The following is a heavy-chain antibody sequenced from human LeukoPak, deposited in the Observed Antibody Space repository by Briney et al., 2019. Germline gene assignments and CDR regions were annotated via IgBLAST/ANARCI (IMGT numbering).Heavy chain of an antibody. CDR1: GGSISSYY. J-gene: IGHJ4*02. V-gene: IGHV4-59*01. Sequence: SETLSLTCTVSGGSISSYYWSWIRQPPGKGLEWIGYIYYSGSTNYNPSLKSRVTISVDTSKNQFSLKLSSVTAADTAVYYCARVVAAAGTFPLYYFDYWGQGTLVTVSS. CDR2: IYYSGST. D-gene: IGHD6-13*01. CDR3: ARVVAAAGTFPLYYFDY.